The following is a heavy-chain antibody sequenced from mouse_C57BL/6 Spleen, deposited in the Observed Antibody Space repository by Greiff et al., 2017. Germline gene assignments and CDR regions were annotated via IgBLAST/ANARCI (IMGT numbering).Heavy chain of an antibody. J-gene: IGHJ3*01. D-gene: IGHD2-1*01. CDR1: GYAFTNYL. Sequence: QVQLQQSGAELVRPGTSVKVSCKASGYAFTNYLIEWVKQRPGQGLEWIGVLNPGSGGTTSNEKFKGKATLTADKSSSTAYMQLSSLTSEDSEVYFCARSGDYGNYLFAYWGQGTLVTVSA. CDR3: ARSGDYGNYLFAY. V-gene: IGHV1-54*01. CDR2: LNPGSGGT.